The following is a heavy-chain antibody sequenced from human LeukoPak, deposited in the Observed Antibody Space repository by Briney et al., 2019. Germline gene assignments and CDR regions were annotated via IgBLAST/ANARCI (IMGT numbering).Heavy chain of an antibody. D-gene: IGHD3-10*01. CDR2: ISSSSNYI. V-gene: IGHV3-21*01. Sequence: GGSLRLSCAASGFTFSSYSMNWVRQAPGKGLEWVSSISSSSNYIYYADSVKGRFTISRDNSKNTLYLQMNSLRAEDTAVYYCAKLWQVRGKNFDYWGQGTLVTVSS. CDR1: GFTFSSYS. CDR3: AKLWQVRGKNFDY. J-gene: IGHJ4*02.